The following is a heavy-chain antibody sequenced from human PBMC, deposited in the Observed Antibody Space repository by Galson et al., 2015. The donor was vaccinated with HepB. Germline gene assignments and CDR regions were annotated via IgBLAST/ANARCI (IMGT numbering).Heavy chain of an antibody. J-gene: IGHJ5*02. Sequence: QSGAEMKKPGESLKISCKGSGYSFTSYWIGWVRQMPGKGLEWMGIIYPGDSDTRYSPSFQGQVTISADKSISTAYLQWSSLKASDTAMYYCARGPPGVFCSSTSCNTGRWFDPWGQGTLVTVSS. CDR1: GYSFTSYW. CDR2: IYPGDSDT. D-gene: IGHD2-2*02. CDR3: ARGPPGVFCSSTSCNTGRWFDP. V-gene: IGHV5-51*01.